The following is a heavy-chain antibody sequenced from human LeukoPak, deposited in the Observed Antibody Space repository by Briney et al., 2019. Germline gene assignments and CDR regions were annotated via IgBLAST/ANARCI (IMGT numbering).Heavy chain of an antibody. D-gene: IGHD6-13*01. CDR1: GGSISSGGYY. J-gene: IGHJ6*02. Sequence: SETLSLTCTVSGGSISSGGYYWSWIRQHPGKGLEWIGYIYYSGSTYYNPSLKSRVTISVDTSKNQFSLKLSSVTAADTAVYYCAREGDTGIAAAGTSIYYYYYYGMDVCGQGTTVTVSS. V-gene: IGHV4-31*03. CDR2: IYYSGST. CDR3: AREGDTGIAAAGTSIYYYYYYGMDV.